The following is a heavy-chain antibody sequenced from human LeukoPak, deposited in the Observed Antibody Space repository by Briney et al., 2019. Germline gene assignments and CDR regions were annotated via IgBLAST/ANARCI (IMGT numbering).Heavy chain of an antibody. J-gene: IGHJ4*02. V-gene: IGHV4-39*01. CDR3: ARHGSGIGY. D-gene: IGHD3-10*01. CDR1: GGSISSSPYY. Sequence: SETLSLTCTVSGGSISSSPYYWGWIRQPPGKGLEWIGSIYYSGTTHYNPSLESRVSISVDTSKNQFSLKLSSVTAADTAVYYCARHGSGIGYWGQGTLVTVSS. CDR2: IYYSGTT.